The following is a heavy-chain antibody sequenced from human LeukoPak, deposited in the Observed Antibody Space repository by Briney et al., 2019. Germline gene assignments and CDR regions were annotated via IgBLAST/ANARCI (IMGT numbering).Heavy chain of an antibody. D-gene: IGHD6-19*01. CDR3: AREGSDGQDYCYMDV. CDR1: GGSISSSSYY. J-gene: IGHJ6*03. CDR2: IYYSGST. Sequence: NTSETLSLTCTVSGGSISSSSYYWGWIRQPPGKGLEWIGSIYYSGSTYYNPSLKSRVTISVDTSKNQFSLKLSSVTAADTAVYYCAREGSDGQDYCYMDVWGKGTTVTISS. V-gene: IGHV4-39*07.